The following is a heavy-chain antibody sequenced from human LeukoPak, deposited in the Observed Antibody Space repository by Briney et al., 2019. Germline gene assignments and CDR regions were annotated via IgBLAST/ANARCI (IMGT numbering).Heavy chain of an antibody. CDR1: GFTFSSYS. Sequence: GGSLRLSCAASGFTFSSYSMNWVRQAPGKGLEWVSSISSRNIYIYYADSVKGRFTISRDDARNSLYLQMNSLRAEDTAVYFCARDYDGEVAVTANWFAPWGQGTLVTVSS. V-gene: IGHV3-21*01. D-gene: IGHD2-15*01. CDR3: ARDYDGEVAVTANWFAP. J-gene: IGHJ5*02. CDR2: ISSRNIYI.